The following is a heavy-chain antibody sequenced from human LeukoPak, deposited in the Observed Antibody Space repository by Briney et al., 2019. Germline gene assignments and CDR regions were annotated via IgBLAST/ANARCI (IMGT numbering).Heavy chain of an antibody. Sequence: PEESLSLACTVSGVSVSIYYWGWIRQPPGKGLEYIGYIYYSGSTNYNPSLKSRVTISVDTSKKQFSLKMSSVTAADTAVYYCARVYYDSSGYPNAFDIWGQGTMVTVSS. D-gene: IGHD3-22*01. CDR1: GVSVSIYY. V-gene: IGHV4-59*02. CDR2: IYYSGST. CDR3: ARVYYDSSGYPNAFDI. J-gene: IGHJ3*02.